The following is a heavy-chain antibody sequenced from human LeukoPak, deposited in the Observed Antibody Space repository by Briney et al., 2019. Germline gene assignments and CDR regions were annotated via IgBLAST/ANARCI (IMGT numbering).Heavy chain of an antibody. J-gene: IGHJ5*02. CDR1: GFTFRSYA. D-gene: IGHD3-22*01. Sequence: GGSLRLSCAASGFTFRSYAIYWVRQAPGKGLEWVSGISGSGGDTYFADSVRGRFTIFRDNSKNTVFLQMDSLRAEDTAVYYCAKPMSPVYYDSSGYPSPFDPWGQGTLVTVSS. CDR2: ISGSGGDT. V-gene: IGHV3-23*01. CDR3: AKPMSPVYYDSSGYPSPFDP.